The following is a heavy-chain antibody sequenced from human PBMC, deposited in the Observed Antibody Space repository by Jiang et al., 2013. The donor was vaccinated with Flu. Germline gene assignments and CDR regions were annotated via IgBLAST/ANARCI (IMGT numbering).Heavy chain of an antibody. V-gene: IGHV2-26*01. CDR2: MFSSDDK. Sequence: KPTQTLTLTCTVSGFSLSSPRVGVSWIRQPPGKALEWLAHMFSSDDKSYNRSLKSRLTISKDTSKSQVVLTVTNMDPVDTATYYCARIGFLSYGMDVWGTGTTVTGLL. D-gene: IGHD3-16*02. J-gene: IGHJ6*04. CDR3: ARIGFLSYGMDV. CDR1: GFSLSSPRVG.